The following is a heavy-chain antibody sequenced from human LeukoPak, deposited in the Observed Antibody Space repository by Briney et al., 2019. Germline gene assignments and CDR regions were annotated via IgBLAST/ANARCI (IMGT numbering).Heavy chain of an antibody. CDR3: AREPGMDV. CDR1: GFTFSNYW. CDR2: INQDGSEE. V-gene: IGHV3-7*01. J-gene: IGHJ6*02. Sequence: PGGSLRLSCAASGFTFSNYWMTWVRQAPGKGLEWVAHINQDGSEEHYMDSAKTRFTISRDNAKNSLSLQMNSLRAEDTAVYYCAREPGMDVWGQGTTVTVSS.